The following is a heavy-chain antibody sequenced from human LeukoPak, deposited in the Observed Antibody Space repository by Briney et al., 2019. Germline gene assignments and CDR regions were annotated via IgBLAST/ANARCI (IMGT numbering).Heavy chain of an antibody. D-gene: IGHD6-13*01. CDR2: INPNSGGT. CDR1: GYTFTGYY. J-gene: IGHJ4*02. CDR3: AREVAAGNFDY. V-gene: IGHV1-2*02. Sequence: ASVKVSRKASGYTFTGYYMHWVRQVPGQGLEWMGWINPNSGGTNYAQKFQGRVTMTRDTSISTAYMELSRLRSDDTAVYYCAREVAAGNFDYWGQGTLVTVSS.